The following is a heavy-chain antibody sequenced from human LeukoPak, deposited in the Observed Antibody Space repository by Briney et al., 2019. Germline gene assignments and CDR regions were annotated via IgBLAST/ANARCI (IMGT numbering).Heavy chain of an antibody. CDR2: ISYDGSER. V-gene: IGHV3-30*18. J-gene: IGHJ4*02. CDR1: GFTFSSYG. CDR3: AKRGEMATKSLDY. D-gene: IGHD5-24*01. Sequence: GGSLRLSCAASGFTFSSYGMHWVRQAPGKGLEWVTVISYDGSERYYADFVKGRFTISRDDSRNTLYLQMNSLRVEDTAVYYCAKRGEMATKSLDYWGQGTLVTVSS.